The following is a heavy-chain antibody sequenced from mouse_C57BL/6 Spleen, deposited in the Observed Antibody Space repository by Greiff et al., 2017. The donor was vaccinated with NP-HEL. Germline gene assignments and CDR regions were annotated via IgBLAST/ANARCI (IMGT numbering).Heavy chain of an antibody. CDR3: TIITTDGAMDY. Sequence: LQQSGAELVRPGASVKLSCTASGFNIKDYYMHWVKQRPEQGLEWIGRIDPEDGDTEYAPKFQGKATMTADTSSNTAYLQLSSLTSEDTAVYYCTIITTDGAMDYWGQGTSVTVSS. V-gene: IGHV14-1*01. CDR2: IDPEDGDT. D-gene: IGHD1-1*01. J-gene: IGHJ4*01. CDR1: GFNIKDYY.